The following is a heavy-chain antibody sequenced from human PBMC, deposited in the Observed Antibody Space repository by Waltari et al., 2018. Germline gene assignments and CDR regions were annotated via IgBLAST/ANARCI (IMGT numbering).Heavy chain of an antibody. V-gene: IGHV4-4*07. D-gene: IGHD3-3*01. CDR1: GGSISSYY. Sequence: QVQLQESGPGLVKPSETLSLTCTVSGGSISSYYWSWIRQPAGKGLEWIGRIYISGSTHYNPSLKSRVTMSLDTSKTHFSLTLSSVTAADTAVYYCARVFWTSASSGVSFLDPWGQGTLVTVSS. CDR3: ARVFWTSASSGVSFLDP. J-gene: IGHJ5*02. CDR2: IYISGST.